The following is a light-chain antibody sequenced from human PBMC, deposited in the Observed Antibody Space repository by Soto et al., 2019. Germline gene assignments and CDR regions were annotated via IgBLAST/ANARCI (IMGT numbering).Light chain of an antibody. V-gene: IGKV3-20*01. Sequence: IVLTRSPASLSLSPGGRATISCRTSQSVSSSYLAWYQQRPGQAPRLLIYAASNRATGIPDRFSGSGSGTDFTLTINRLEAEDSAVYYCQQYGASPPYTFGQGTKVDIK. J-gene: IGKJ2*01. CDR1: QSVSSSY. CDR2: AAS. CDR3: QQYGASPPYT.